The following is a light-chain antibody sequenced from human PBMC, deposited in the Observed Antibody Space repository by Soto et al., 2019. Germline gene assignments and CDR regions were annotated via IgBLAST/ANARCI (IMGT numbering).Light chain of an antibody. J-gene: IGKJ1*01. CDR1: QSVSSY. CDR3: QQYNDWPLT. V-gene: IGKV3-15*01. CDR2: GAF. Sequence: EIVLTQSPATLSLSPGERATLSCRASQSVSSYLAWYQQKPGQAPSLLIYGAFTRATGIPARSSGTGSGTEFTLTISSLQSEDFALYYCQQYNDWPLTFGQGTKVDIK.